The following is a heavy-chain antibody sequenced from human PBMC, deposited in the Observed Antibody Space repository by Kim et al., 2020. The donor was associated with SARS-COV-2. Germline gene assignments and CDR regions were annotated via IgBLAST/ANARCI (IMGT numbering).Heavy chain of an antibody. D-gene: IGHD6-13*01. J-gene: IGHJ4*02. CDR3: ARDSSSWRRFDY. CDR1: GFTFSAYS. CDR2: ITSSSNAI. V-gene: IGHV3-21*01. Sequence: GGSLRLSCAASGFTFSAYSMNLVRQAPGKGLEWVSSITSSSNAIYYADSLKGRFTISRDNAKNSLYLQMNSLRAEDTATYYCARDSSSWRRFDYWGQGTLVTVSS.